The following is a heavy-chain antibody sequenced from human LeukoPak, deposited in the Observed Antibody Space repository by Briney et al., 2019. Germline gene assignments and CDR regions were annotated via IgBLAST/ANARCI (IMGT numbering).Heavy chain of an antibody. CDR1: GDSITSGGFY. V-gene: IGHV4-39*01. Sequence: SETLSLTCNVSGDSITSGGFYWAWIRQSPGKGLEWIGNVYYSGTTQYNPSLKGRVTISMDMSKNQFSLNLNSVSVTDTAIYYCARRAYAAWFDPWGQGTLVTVSS. CDR2: VYYSGTT. D-gene: IGHD2-2*01. CDR3: ARRAYAAWFDP. J-gene: IGHJ5*02.